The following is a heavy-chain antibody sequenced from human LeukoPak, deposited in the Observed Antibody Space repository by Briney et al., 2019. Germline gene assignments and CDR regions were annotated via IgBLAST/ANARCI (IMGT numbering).Heavy chain of an antibody. CDR2: ISGSGDST. Sequence: PGGSLRLSCAASGFTFSSFALSWVRQAPGKGLEWVSSISGSGDSTYYMESVKGRFTISRDNSKNTLYLQMNSLRAEDTAVYYCARDYPLHGYNLLFPDYWGQGTLVTVSS. V-gene: IGHV3-23*01. CDR3: ARDYPLHGYNLLFPDY. CDR1: GFTFSSFA. J-gene: IGHJ4*02. D-gene: IGHD5-24*01.